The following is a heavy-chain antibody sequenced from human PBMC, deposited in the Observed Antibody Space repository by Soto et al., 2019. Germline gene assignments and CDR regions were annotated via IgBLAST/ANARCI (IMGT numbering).Heavy chain of an antibody. CDR3: ARSFTIFGVVTLQAHGDYGMDV. CDR2: IWYDGSNK. D-gene: IGHD3-3*01. V-gene: IGHV3-33*01. J-gene: IGHJ6*02. Sequence: GGSLRLSCAASGFTFSSYGMHWVRQAPGKGLEWVAVIWYDGSNKYYADSVKGRFTISRDNSKNTLYLQMNSLRAEETAVYYCARSFTIFGVVTLQAHGDYGMDVWGQGTTVTVSS. CDR1: GFTFSSYG.